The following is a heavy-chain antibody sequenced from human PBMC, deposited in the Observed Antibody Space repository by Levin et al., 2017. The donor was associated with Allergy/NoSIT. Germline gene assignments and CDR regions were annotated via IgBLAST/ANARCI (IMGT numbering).Heavy chain of an antibody. J-gene: IGHJ4*02. V-gene: IGHV4-59*08. CDR2: IYYSGNT. D-gene: IGHD1-26*01. CDR3: ARHGTEGKMGFDY. CDR1: GGSISTYY. Sequence: GSLRLSCSVFGGSISTYYWSWIRQTPGKGLEWIGYIYYSGNTNYNPSLKSRVTISVDTSKNQFSLKLNSVTAADTAVYHCARHGTEGKMGFDYWGQGTRVTVSS.